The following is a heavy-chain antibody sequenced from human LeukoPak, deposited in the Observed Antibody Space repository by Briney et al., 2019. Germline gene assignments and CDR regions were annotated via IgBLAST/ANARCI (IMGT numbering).Heavy chain of an antibody. J-gene: IGHJ4*02. CDR2: ISGSGSVI. CDR1: GFTVSSNY. CDR3: SRDPRPCDY. Sequence: PGGSLRLSCAASGFTVSSNYMSWVRQAPGKGLESVAYISGSGSVIVYADSVKGRFTISRDNAQNSLYLQMNSLRDEDTAVYYCSRDPRPCDYWGQGTLVTVSS. V-gene: IGHV3-11*04.